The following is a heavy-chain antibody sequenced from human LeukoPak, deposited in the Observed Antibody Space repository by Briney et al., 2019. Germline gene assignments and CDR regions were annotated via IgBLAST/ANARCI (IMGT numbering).Heavy chain of an antibody. CDR2: IRYDGSNK. CDR1: GFTFSSYG. Sequence: PGRSLRLSCAASGFTFSSYGVHWVRQAPGKGLEWVAFIRYDGSNKYYADSVKGRFTISRDNSKNTLYLQMNSLRAEDTAVYYCAKLKDYYGSGSHITRSFDYWGQGTLVTVSS. CDR3: AKLKDYYGSGSHITRSFDY. V-gene: IGHV3-30*02. D-gene: IGHD3-10*01. J-gene: IGHJ4*02.